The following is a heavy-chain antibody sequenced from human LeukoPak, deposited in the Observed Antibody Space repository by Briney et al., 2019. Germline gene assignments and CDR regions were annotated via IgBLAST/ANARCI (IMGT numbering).Heavy chain of an antibody. Sequence: GGPLRLSRGASGFPFSSYALRWVRQAPAKGLEWVSAISGSGGSTYYQDSAQRRINISRDNSQETLDPQMNSLEREDTAVYYCAKQLDYDDYYPTGDDYWGQGTQVTVSS. CDR3: AKQLDYDDYYPTGDDY. J-gene: IGHJ4*02. CDR1: GFPFSSYA. CDR2: ISGSGGST. D-gene: IGHD3-16*01. V-gene: IGHV3-23*01.